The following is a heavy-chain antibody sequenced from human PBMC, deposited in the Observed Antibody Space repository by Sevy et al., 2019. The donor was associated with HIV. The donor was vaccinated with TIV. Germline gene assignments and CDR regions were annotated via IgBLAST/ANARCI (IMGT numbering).Heavy chain of an antibody. Sequence: GGSLRLSCAASGFTFSTYAMHWVRQAPGKGLEWVASIKKDGSEKYYVDSVRGRFTISRDNAKNSVYLQMNSLRAEDTAVYYCARGHYGMDVWGQGTTVTVSS. CDR3: ARGHYGMDV. J-gene: IGHJ6*02. V-gene: IGHV3-7*01. CDR1: GFTFSTYA. CDR2: IKKDGSEK.